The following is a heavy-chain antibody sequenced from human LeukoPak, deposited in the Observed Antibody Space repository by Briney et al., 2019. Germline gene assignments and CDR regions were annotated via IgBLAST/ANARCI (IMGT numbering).Heavy chain of an antibody. CDR1: GFTFSSYA. J-gene: IGHJ3*02. CDR3: ARDYYDYVWGSYRPPGGAFDI. CDR2: ISSSSSYI. Sequence: GGSLRLSCAASGFTFSSYAMSWVRQAPGKGLEWVSSISSSSSYIYYADSVKGRFTISRDNAKNSLYLQMNSLRAEDTAVYYCARDYYDYVWGSYRPPGGAFDIWGQGTMVTVSS. D-gene: IGHD3-16*02. V-gene: IGHV3-21*01.